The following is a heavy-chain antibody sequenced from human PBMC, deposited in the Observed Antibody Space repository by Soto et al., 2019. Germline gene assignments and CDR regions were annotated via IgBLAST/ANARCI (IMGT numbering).Heavy chain of an antibody. Sequence: NPSETLSLTCTVSGGSISSGGYYWSWIRQHPGKGLEWIGYIYYSGSTYYNPSLKSRVTISVDTSKNQFSLKLSSVTAADTAVYYCAREVIVVVPVGRMTTYWFDPWGQGTLVTVSS. CDR2: IYYSGST. CDR3: AREVIVVVPVGRMTTYWFDP. J-gene: IGHJ5*02. D-gene: IGHD2-2*01. CDR1: GGSISSGGYY. V-gene: IGHV4-31*03.